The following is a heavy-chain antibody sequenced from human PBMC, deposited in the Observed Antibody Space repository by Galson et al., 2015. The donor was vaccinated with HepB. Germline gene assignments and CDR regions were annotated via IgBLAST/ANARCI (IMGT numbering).Heavy chain of an antibody. CDR2: ISSSSSTI. J-gene: IGHJ6*02. CDR3: ARDPNYYDSSGYYIGSTYYYYYGMDV. CDR1: GFTFSSYS. V-gene: IGHV3-48*02. D-gene: IGHD3-22*01. Sequence: SLRLSCAASGFTFSSYSMNWVRQAPGKGLEWVSYISSSSSTIYYADSVKGRFTISRDNAKNSLYLQMNSLRDEDTAVYYCARDPNYYDSSGYYIGSTYYYYYGMDVWGQGTTVTVSS.